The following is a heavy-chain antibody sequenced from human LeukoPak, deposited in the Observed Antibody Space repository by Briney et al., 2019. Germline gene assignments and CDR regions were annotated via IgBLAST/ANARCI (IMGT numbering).Heavy chain of an antibody. J-gene: IGHJ4*02. V-gene: IGHV1-69*05. D-gene: IGHD2-15*01. Sequence: SVKVSCKASGGTFSSYAISWVRQAPGQGLEWMGGIIPIFGTANYAQKLQGRVTMTTDTSTSTAYMELRSLRSDDTAVYYCARVAPNRRYCSGGTCLNYFDYWGQGTLVTVSS. CDR1: GGTFSSYA. CDR3: ARVAPNRRYCSGGTCLNYFDY. CDR2: IIPIFGTA.